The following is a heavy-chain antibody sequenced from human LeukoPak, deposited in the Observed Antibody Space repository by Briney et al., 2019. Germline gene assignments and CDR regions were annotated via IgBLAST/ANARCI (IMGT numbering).Heavy chain of an antibody. J-gene: IGHJ4*02. CDR2: IVVGSGNT. V-gene: IGHV1-58*01. CDR3: AADPRVVVAATPDYYFDY. CDR1: GFTFTSSA. Sequence: TSVKVSCKASGFTFTSSAVQWVRQARGQRLEWMGWIVVGSGNTNYAQKFQERVTITRDMSTSTAYMELSSLRSEDTAVYYCAADPRVVVAATPDYYFDYWGQGTLVTVSS. D-gene: IGHD2-15*01.